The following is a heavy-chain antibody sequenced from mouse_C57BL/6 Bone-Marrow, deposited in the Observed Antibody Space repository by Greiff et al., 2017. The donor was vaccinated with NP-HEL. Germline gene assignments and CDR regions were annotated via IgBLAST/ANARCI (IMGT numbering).Heavy chain of an antibody. CDR1: GYTFTSYG. Sequence: QVQLKQSGAELARPGASVKLSCKASGYTFTSYGISWVKQRTGQGLEWIGEIYPRSGYTYYNEKFKGKATLTADKSSSTAYMELRSLTSEDSAVYYCAHRDTLVAHWYFDVWGTGTTVTVSS. CDR2: IYPRSGYT. D-gene: IGHD1-1*01. CDR3: AHRDTLVAHWYFDV. V-gene: IGHV1-81*01. J-gene: IGHJ1*03.